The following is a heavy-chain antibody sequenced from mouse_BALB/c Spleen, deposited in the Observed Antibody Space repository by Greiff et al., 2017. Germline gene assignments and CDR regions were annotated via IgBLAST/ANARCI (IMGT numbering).Heavy chain of an antibody. J-gene: IGHJ2*01. D-gene: IGHD1-1*01. CDR2: INSNGGST. Sequence: DVKVEESGGGLVQPGGSLKLSCAASGFTFSSYGMSWVRQTPDKRLELVAPINSNGGSTYYPDSVKGRFTISRDNAKNTLYLQMSSLKSEDTAMYYCARVITTVVPTFDYWGQGTTLTVSS. CDR1: GFTFSSYG. CDR3: ARVITTVVPTFDY. V-gene: IGHV5-6-3*01.